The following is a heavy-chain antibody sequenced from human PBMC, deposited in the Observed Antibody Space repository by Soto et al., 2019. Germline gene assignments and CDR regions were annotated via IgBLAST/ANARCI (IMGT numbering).Heavy chain of an antibody. CDR1: RVAFSKFI. J-gene: IGHJ6*02. D-gene: IGHD6-19*01. V-gene: IGHV1-69*13. Sequence: SVKVSCKASRVAFSKFIVTWVRQAPGLGLEWVGGIIPIFGTANYAQKFQGRVTITADESTSTSYMEVSNLRSEDTAVYYCAKVRYSSPMGYYYGMDVWGQGTTVTVSS. CDR3: AKVRYSSPMGYYYGMDV. CDR2: IIPIFGTA.